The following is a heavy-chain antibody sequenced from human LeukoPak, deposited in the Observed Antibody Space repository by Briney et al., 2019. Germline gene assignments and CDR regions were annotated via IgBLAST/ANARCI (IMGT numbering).Heavy chain of an antibody. Sequence: ASVKVSCKASGGTFSSYAISWVRQAPGQGLEWMGGIIPTFGTANYAQKFQGRVTITADKSTSTAYMELSSLRSEDTAVYYCATPGEAYDILTGYYKGYYYYYMDVWGKGTTVTVSS. D-gene: IGHD3-9*01. CDR1: GGTFSSYA. CDR2: IIPTFGTA. J-gene: IGHJ6*03. V-gene: IGHV1-69*06. CDR3: ATPGEAYDILTGYYKGYYYYYMDV.